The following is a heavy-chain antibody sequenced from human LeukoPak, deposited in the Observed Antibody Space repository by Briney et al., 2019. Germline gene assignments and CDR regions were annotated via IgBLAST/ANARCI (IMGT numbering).Heavy chain of an antibody. CDR2: IYWNDDK. CDR1: GFSLSTSGVG. CDR3: AHRPGYDRPQYYYDSSGPGGFDY. D-gene: IGHD3-22*01. J-gene: IGHJ4*02. Sequence: SGPTLVKPTQTLTLTCTFSGFSLSTSGVGVGWIRQPPGKALEWLALIYWNDDKRYSPSLKSRLTITKDTSKNQVVLTMTNMDPVDTATYYCAHRPGYDRPQYYYDSSGPGGFDYWGQGTLVTVSS. V-gene: IGHV2-5*01.